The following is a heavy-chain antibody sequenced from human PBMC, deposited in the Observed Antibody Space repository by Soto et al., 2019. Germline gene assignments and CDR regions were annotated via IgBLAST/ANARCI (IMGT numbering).Heavy chain of an antibody. CDR1: GFTFSSYA. CDR3: SRYLGWIKPLDY. V-gene: IGHV3-30-3*01. J-gene: IGHJ4*02. D-gene: IGHD5-18*01. CDR2: ISYDGSNK. Sequence: QVQLVESGGGVVQPGRSLRLSCAASGFTFSSYAMHWVRQAPGKGLERVAVISYDGSNKYYEDSVKGRFTISRNNSNNSVYLQMNSLRAEDTDVYYCSRYLGWIKPLDYWGQGTLVTVSS.